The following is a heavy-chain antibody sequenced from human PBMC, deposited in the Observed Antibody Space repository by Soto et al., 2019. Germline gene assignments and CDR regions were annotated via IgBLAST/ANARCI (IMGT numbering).Heavy chain of an antibody. CDR1: GYTFTS. D-gene: IGHD3-10*01. CDR3: ARGVGSGSYYNQYNWFDP. CDR2: INADNGNT. Sequence: ASVKVSCKASGYTFTSCQAPGQRLEWMGWINADNGNTKYAQKFQGRVTITRDTSASTAYMELRSLRSDDTAVYYCARGVGSGSYYNQYNWFDPWGQGTLVTVSS. V-gene: IGHV1-3*01. J-gene: IGHJ5*02.